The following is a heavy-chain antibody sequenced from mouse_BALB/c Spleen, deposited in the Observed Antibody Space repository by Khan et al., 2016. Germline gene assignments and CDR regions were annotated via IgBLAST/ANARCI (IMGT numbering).Heavy chain of an antibody. Sequence: EVQLQESGPGLVKPSQSLSLTCTVTGYSITSDYAWNWIRQFPGNKLEWMGYISYSGSTSYNPSLKSRISITRDTSKNQFFLQLNSVTTEDTATYYCAREDSSFEVYFDYWGQGTTLTVSS. CDR3: AREDSSFEVYFDY. J-gene: IGHJ2*01. V-gene: IGHV3-2*02. CDR1: GYSITSDYA. CDR2: ISYSGST. D-gene: IGHD1-1*01.